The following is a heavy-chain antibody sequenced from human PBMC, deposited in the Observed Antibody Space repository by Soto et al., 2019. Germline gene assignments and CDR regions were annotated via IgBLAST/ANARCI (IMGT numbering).Heavy chain of an antibody. CDR2: ISYDGSNK. CDR3: AKDKDRYSYGSWAFDY. CDR1: GFTFSSYG. D-gene: IGHD5-18*01. Sequence: QVQLVESGGGVVQPGRSLRLSCAASGFTFSSYGMHWVRQAPGTGLEWVAVISYDGSNKYYADSVKGRFTISRDNSKNTLYLQMNSLRAEDTDVYYCAKDKDRYSYGSWAFDYWGQGNLVTVSS. V-gene: IGHV3-30*18. J-gene: IGHJ4*02.